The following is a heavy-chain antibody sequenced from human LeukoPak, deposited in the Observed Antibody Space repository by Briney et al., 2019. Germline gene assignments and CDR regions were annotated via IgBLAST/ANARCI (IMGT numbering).Heavy chain of an antibody. Sequence: PGGSLRLSCAASGFTVSSNYMSWVRQAPGKGLEWVSVIYSGGSTYYADSVKGRFTISRDNSKNTLYLQMNSLRAEDTAVYYCARGGYYDTSGYRPLDYWGREPWSPSPQ. CDR1: GFTVSSNY. CDR2: IYSGGST. CDR3: ARGGYYDTSGYRPLDY. D-gene: IGHD3-22*01. J-gene: IGHJ4*02. V-gene: IGHV3-53*01.